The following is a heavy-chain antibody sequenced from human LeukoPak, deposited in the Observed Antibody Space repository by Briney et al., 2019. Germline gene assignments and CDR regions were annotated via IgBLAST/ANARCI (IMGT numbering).Heavy chain of an antibody. V-gene: IGHV3-9*01. CDR3: AKGDRETWSFFDY. D-gene: IGHD2-8*02. CDR1: GFRFDDYA. CDR2: ISWNGDDR. Sequence: SGRSLRLSCAVSGFRFDDYAMNWVRQVPGKGLEWVAGISWNGDDRDYAESVQARFTISRDNAKNSLYLQMNSLRAEDTALYYCAKGDRETWSFFDYWGQGALVTVSS. J-gene: IGHJ4*02.